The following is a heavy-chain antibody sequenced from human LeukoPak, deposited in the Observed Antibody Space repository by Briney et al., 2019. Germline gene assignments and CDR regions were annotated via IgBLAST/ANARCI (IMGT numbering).Heavy chain of an antibody. V-gene: IGHV3-23*01. CDR2: ISGSGGRT. Sequence: GGSLRLSCAASGFTFSSYAMSWVRQAPGKGLEWVSTISGSGGRTDYADSVKGRFTISRDNSKNTMYLQLNSLRAEDTAVYYCAKDRGHCINGVCHNYYYMDVWGKGTTDTVSS. J-gene: IGHJ6*03. CDR3: AKDRGHCINGVCHNYYYMDV. CDR1: GFTFSSYA. D-gene: IGHD2-8*01.